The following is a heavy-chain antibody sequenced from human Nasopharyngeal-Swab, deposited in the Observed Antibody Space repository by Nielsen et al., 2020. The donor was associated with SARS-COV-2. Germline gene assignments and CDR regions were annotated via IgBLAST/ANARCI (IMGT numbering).Heavy chain of an antibody. CDR3: ARLGTESYHYYSLDV. J-gene: IGHJ6*02. CDR1: GFTFSIYS. Sequence: GGSLRLSCAASGFTFSIYSMNWVRQAPGKGLEWVSSISSSSNYIYYGDSVKGRFTISRDNTKKSLYLQMNSLRVEDTAVYYCARLGTESYHYYSLDVWGQGTTVTVSS. D-gene: IGHD1-1*01. V-gene: IGHV3-21*01. CDR2: ISSSSNYI.